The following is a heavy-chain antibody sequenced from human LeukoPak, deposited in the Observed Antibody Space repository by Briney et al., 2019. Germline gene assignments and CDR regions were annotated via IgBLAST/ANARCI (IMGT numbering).Heavy chain of an antibody. Sequence: QSGGSLRLSCAASGFTFSNYWMHWVRQAPGKGLVWVSRINSDGINTSYADSVKGRFTISRDNAKNTLYLQMNSLRAEDTAVYYCAKDRDYYDSSGYYAFDIWGQGTMVTVSS. D-gene: IGHD3-22*01. CDR2: INSDGINT. CDR3: AKDRDYYDSSGYYAFDI. J-gene: IGHJ3*02. V-gene: IGHV3-74*01. CDR1: GFTFSNYW.